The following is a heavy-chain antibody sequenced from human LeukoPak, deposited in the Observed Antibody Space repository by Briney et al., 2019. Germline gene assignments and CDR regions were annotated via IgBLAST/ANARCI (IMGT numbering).Heavy chain of an antibody. Sequence: PSESLSLTCTLSGGSMSAGDEYWGWVRQPPGTGLQWIATSYQGASLKSRVTFSLDTSKNQFSLRLTSVTAAGTAVYYCARIYGLYQEAMDVWGPGITGSASS. CDR2: S. CDR1: GGSMSAGDEY. D-gene: IGHD3-16*02. CDR3: ARIYGLYQEAMDV. V-gene: IGHV4-39*07. J-gene: IGHJ6*02.